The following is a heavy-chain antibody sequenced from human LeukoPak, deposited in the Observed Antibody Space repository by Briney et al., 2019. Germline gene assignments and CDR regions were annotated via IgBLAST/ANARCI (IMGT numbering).Heavy chain of an antibody. CDR1: AFTFSSYS. V-gene: IGHV3-21*01. J-gene: IGHJ4*02. CDR2: ISSSSSYI. Sequence: GGSLRLSCPPSAFTFSSYSMNWVRQAAGKGMGWVSSISSSSSYIYYADSVKGRFIISRDNAKNSLYLQMNSLRAEDTAVYYCARARAIFGVVRLIDYWGQGTLVTVSS. CDR3: ARARAIFGVVRLIDY. D-gene: IGHD3-3*01.